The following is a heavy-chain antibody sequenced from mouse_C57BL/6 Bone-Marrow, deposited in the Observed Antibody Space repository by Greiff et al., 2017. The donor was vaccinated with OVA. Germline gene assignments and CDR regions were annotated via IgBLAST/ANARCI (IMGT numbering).Heavy chain of an antibody. CDR2: INPNNGGT. J-gene: IGHJ2*01. CDR3: ARQLRLLDY. D-gene: IGHD3-2*02. Sequence: EVQGVESGPELVKPGASVKMSCKASGYTFTDYNMHWVKQSHGKSLEWIGYINPNNGGTSYNQKFKGKATLTVNKSSSTAYMELRSLTSEDSAVYYCARQLRLLDYWGQGTTLTVSS. V-gene: IGHV1-22*01. CDR1: GYTFTDYN.